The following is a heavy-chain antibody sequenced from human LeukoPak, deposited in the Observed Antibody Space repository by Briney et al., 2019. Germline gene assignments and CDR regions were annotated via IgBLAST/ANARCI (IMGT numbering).Heavy chain of an antibody. CDR2: MNPNSGNT. CDR3: ARVIVVVPAAKIWFDP. Sequence: SVKVSCKASGYTFTSYDINWVRQATGQGLEWMGWMNPNSGNTGYAQKFQGRVTMTRNTSISTAYMELSSLRSEDTAVYYCARVIVVVPAAKIWFDPWGQGTLVTVSS. CDR1: GYTFTSYD. V-gene: IGHV1-8*01. D-gene: IGHD2-2*01. J-gene: IGHJ5*02.